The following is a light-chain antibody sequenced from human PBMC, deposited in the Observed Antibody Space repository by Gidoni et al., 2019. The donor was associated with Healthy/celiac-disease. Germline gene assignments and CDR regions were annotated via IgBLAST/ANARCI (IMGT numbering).Light chain of an antibody. J-gene: IGLJ2*01. CDR3: QSADSSGTYFVV. V-gene: IGLV3-25*03. CDR2: KDS. CDR1: ALPKQY. Sequence: SYALTQPPSVSVSPGQTARITCSGDALPKQYAYWYQQKPGAAPVLVIYKDSERPSGIPERFSGSSSGTTVTLTIRGVQAEDDDDYYCQSADSSGTYFVVFGGGTKLTVL.